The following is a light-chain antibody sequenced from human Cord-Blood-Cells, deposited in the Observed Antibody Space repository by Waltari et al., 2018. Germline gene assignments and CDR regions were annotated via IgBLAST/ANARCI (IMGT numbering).Light chain of an antibody. J-gene: IGLJ2*01. Sequence: SYELTQPPSVSVSPGQTASITCPGDKLGDKYGCWYQQKPGQSPVRVIYQDSKRPSGIPERFSGSNSGNTATLTISGTQAMDEADYYCQAWDSSTVVFGGGTKLTVL. V-gene: IGLV3-1*01. CDR2: QDS. CDR1: KLGDKY. CDR3: QAWDSSTVV.